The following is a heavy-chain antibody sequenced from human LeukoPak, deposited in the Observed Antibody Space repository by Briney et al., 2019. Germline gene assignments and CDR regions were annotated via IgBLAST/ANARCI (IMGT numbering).Heavy chain of an antibody. CDR3: ARDRGLRCSSTSCCEFDP. D-gene: IGHD2-2*01. V-gene: IGHV4-4*07. Sequence: SETLSLTCTVSGGSISRYYWSWIRQPAGKGLEWIGRIYTSGSTNYNPSLKSRVTMSVDTSKNQFSLKLSSVTAADTAVYYCARDRGLRCSSTSCCEFDPWGQGTLVTVSS. J-gene: IGHJ5*02. CDR1: GGSISRYY. CDR2: IYTSGST.